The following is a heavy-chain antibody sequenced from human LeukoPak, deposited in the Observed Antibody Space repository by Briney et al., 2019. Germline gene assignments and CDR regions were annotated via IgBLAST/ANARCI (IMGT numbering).Heavy chain of an antibody. CDR2: IYYSGST. CDR1: GGSIINYY. D-gene: IGHD6-13*01. J-gene: IGHJ5*02. Sequence: SETLSLTCTVSGGSIINYYWTWIRQPPGKGLEWIGHIYYSGSTNYNPSLNSRVTISVDTSKNQFSLKVSSVSAADTAVYYCARAYSSSWYWNWFDPWGQGTLVTVSS. V-gene: IGHV4-59*08. CDR3: ARAYSSSWYWNWFDP.